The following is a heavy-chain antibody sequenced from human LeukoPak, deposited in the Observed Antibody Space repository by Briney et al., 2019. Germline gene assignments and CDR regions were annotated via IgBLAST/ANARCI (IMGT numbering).Heavy chain of an antibody. CDR3: ARPTAVTLVDAFNI. CDR2: IKQDGTEK. J-gene: IGHJ3*02. CDR1: GFNPSSYW. Sequence: RGSLRLSCAAAGFNPSSYWMTWVRQAPGKGLEWVANIKQDGTEKYYVDSVKGRFTISRDNAKNSLYLQMNSLRDVDTAVYFCARPTAVTLVDAFNIWGLGTMVTVSS. V-gene: IGHV3-7*04. D-gene: IGHD4-17*01.